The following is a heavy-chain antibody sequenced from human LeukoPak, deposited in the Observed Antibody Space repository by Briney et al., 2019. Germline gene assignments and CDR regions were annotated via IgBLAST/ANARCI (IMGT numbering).Heavy chain of an antibody. D-gene: IGHD3-3*01. CDR1: GYTFTGYY. V-gene: IGHV1-2*02. CDR2: INPNSGGT. CDR3: ARAATDYDFWSGYPPRRWFDP. Sequence: ASVKVSFKASGYTFTGYYMHWVRQAPGQGLEWMGWINPNSGGTNYAQKFQGRVTMTRDTSISTAYMELSRLRSDDTAVYYCARAATDYDFWSGYPPRRWFDPWGQGTLVTVSS. J-gene: IGHJ5*02.